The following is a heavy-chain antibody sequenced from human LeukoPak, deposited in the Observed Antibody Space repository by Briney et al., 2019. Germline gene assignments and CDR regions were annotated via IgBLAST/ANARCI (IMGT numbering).Heavy chain of an antibody. Sequence: GKSLRLSCAASGFTFSSYAMHWVRQAPSKGLEWVALISYDGYNKYYADSVKGRFTISRDNSKNTVYLQMNSLRADDTAIFYCAKAGSSGSFDSWGQGTHVTVSS. D-gene: IGHD6-19*01. J-gene: IGHJ4*02. V-gene: IGHV3-30*18. CDR1: GFTFSSYA. CDR2: ISYDGYNK. CDR3: AKAGSSGSFDS.